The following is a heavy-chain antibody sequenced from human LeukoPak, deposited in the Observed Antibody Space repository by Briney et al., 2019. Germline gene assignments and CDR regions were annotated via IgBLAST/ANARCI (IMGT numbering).Heavy chain of an antibody. J-gene: IGHJ4*02. D-gene: IGHD3-22*01. CDR2: ISSDGSDE. CDR3: TKVRYYESSGFIDY. V-gene: IGHV3-30*18. Sequence: PGGSLRLSCAASGFTFSSYSMNWVRQAPGKGLEWVAAISSDGSDEYYADSVKGRFTISRDNSKNTLYLQMNSLRAEDTAVYYCTKVRYYESSGFIDYWGQGTLVTVSS. CDR1: GFTFSSYS.